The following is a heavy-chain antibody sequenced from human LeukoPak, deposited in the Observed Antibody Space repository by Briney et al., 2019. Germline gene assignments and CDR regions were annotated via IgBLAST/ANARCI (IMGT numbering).Heavy chain of an antibody. CDR1: GFTFSNYG. CDR2: IRYDGDNK. CDR3: AKDYGQWELLSYFGY. Sequence: PGGSLRLSCAASGFTFSNYGMHWVRQTPGKGLEWVSFIRYDGDNKYYADSVKGRFTISRDNSKNTLYLQMNSLRADDTAVYYCAKDYGQWELLSYFGYWGQGTLVTVSS. V-gene: IGHV3-30*02. D-gene: IGHD1-26*01. J-gene: IGHJ4*02.